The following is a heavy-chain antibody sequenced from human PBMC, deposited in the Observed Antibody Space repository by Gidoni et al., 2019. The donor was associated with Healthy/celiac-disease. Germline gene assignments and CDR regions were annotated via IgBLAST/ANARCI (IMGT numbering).Heavy chain of an antibody. Sequence: QVQLVESGGGVVQPGRSLRLSCAASGFTFSSYAMHWVRQAPGKGLEWVAVISYDGSNKYYADSVKGRFTISRDNSKNTLYLQMNSLRAEDTAVYYCAKGRGSYYHEYFQHWGQGTLVTVSS. CDR2: ISYDGSNK. D-gene: IGHD1-26*01. CDR1: GFTFSSYA. V-gene: IGHV3-30*04. J-gene: IGHJ1*01. CDR3: AKGRGSYYHEYFQH.